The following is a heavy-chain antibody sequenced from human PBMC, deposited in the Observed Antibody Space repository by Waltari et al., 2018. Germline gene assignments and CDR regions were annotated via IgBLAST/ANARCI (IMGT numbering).Heavy chain of an antibody. J-gene: IGHJ4*02. V-gene: IGHV3-7*01. CDR1: GFTFSSYW. CDR2: RKQEGSEK. CDR3: ARGVQWLVYYVDY. D-gene: IGHD6-19*01. Sequence: EVQLVESGGGLVQPGGSLRLSCAASGFTFSSYWMSWVRQAPGKGLEVGANRKQEGSEKYYGDSVKGRFTISRDNAKNSLYLQMNSLRAEDTAVYYCARGVQWLVYYVDYWGQGTLVTVSS.